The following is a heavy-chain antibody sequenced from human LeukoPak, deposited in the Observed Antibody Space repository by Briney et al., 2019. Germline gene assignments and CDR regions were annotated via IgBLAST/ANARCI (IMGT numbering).Heavy chain of an antibody. CDR1: GGSISSGRYY. D-gene: IGHD6-13*01. J-gene: IGHJ4*02. CDR2: IYYSGST. Sequence: SQTLSLTCTVSGGSISSGRYYWSWIRQPAGKGLEWIGYIYYSGSTYYNPSLKSRVTISVDTSKNQFSLKLSSVTAADTAVYYCARVKRIAAAGVFDYWGQGTLVTVSS. V-gene: IGHV4-31*03. CDR3: ARVKRIAAAGVFDY.